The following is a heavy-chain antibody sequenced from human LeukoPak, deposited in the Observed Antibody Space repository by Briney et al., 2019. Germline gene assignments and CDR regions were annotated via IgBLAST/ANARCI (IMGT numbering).Heavy chain of an antibody. CDR2: ISAYNGNT. Sequence: ASVNLSCKASGYTFTSYCMNCERRSPGQPLEWMGWISAYNGNTNYAQKLQGRVTMTTDTSTSTAYMELRSLRSDDTAVYYCARDTHFDYWGQGTLVTVSS. J-gene: IGHJ4*02. V-gene: IGHV1-18*04. CDR3: ARDTHFDY. CDR1: GYTFTSYC. D-gene: IGHD2-15*01.